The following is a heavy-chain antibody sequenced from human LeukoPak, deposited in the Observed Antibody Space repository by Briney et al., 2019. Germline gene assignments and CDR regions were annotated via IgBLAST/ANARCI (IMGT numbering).Heavy chain of an antibody. J-gene: IGHJ6*03. CDR1: GGSISCYY. V-gene: IGHV4-4*07. CDR2: IYTSGST. D-gene: IGHD3-22*01. CDR3: ARDKSGDYYDSSGYSDYYYMDV. Sequence: PSETLSLTCTVSGGSISCYYWSWIRQPAGKGLEWIGRIYTSGSTNYNPSLKSRVTISVDKSKNQFSLKLSSVTAADTAVYYCARDKSGDYYDSSGYSDYYYMDVWGKGTTVTVSS.